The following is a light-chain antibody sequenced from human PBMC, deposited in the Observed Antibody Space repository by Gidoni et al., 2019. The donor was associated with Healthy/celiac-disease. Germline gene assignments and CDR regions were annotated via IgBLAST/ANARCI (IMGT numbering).Light chain of an antibody. Sequence: DIVLTQSPGTLSLSPGEKATLSCRASHSVSSSYLAWYQQKPGQAPRLLIYGASSRATGIPDRFSGSGSGTDFTLTISRLEPEDFAVYYCQQYDSSPSITFGQGTRLEIK. J-gene: IGKJ5*01. CDR3: QQYDSSPSIT. CDR2: GAS. V-gene: IGKV3-20*01. CDR1: HSVSSSY.